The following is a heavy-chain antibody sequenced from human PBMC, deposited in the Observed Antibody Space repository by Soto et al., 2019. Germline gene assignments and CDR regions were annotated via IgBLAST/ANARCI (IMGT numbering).Heavy chain of an antibody. CDR1: GFTFSSYS. CDR3: ASAVPAGDY. D-gene: IGHD3-10*01. J-gene: IGHJ4*02. CDR2: ISSSSSTM. Sequence: EVQLVESGGGLVQPGGSLRLSCAASGFTFSSYSMNWVRQAPGTGLEWVSYISSSSSTMFYADSVKGRFTISRDNAKNSLYLQMCRLRAEDMAVYYWASAVPAGDYWGRGTLVTVSS. V-gene: IGHV3-48*01.